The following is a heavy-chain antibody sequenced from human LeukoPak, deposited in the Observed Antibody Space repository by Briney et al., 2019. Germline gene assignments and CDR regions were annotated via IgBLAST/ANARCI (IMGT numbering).Heavy chain of an antibody. CDR3: ARDIHYSDSSGYPEY. D-gene: IGHD3-22*01. Sequence: VSVKVSCKASGYSFISYGISWVRQAPGQGLEWMGSISAYNGNINYAQKLQGRVTMTTDTSTSTAYMELRSLRSDDTAVYYCARDIHYSDSSGYPEYWGQGTLVTVSS. CDR2: ISAYNGNI. CDR1: GYSFISYG. V-gene: IGHV1-18*01. J-gene: IGHJ4*02.